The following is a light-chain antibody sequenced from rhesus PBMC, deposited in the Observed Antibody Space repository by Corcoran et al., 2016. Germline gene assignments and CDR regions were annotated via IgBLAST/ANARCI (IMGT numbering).Light chain of an antibody. V-gene: IGKV3-24*04. CDR2: GAS. CDR3: QQSSNLSWT. Sequence: EIVLTQSPATLALSPGERATLSCRASQSVGSYLAWYQQKPGQAPRLLIYGASSRATGLPDRFRGSGSGTDFTLTISSLEPEEVGVYYCQQSSNLSWTFGQGTKVEIK. CDR1: QSVGSY. J-gene: IGKJ1*01.